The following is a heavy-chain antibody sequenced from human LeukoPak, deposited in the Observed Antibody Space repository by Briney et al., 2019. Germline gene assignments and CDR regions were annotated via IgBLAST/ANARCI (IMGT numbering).Heavy chain of an antibody. V-gene: IGHV1-69*01. CDR3: ARDKVVGIEARFSWFDP. D-gene: IGHD6-6*01. CDR1: GGTFSSYA. Sequence: SVKVSCKASGGTFSSYAISWVRQAPGQGLEWMGGIIPIFGTANYAQKFQGRFTITADESTSTACMELSSLRSEDKAVYYCARDKVVGIEARFSWFDPWGQGTLVNVSS. J-gene: IGHJ5*02. CDR2: IIPIFGTA.